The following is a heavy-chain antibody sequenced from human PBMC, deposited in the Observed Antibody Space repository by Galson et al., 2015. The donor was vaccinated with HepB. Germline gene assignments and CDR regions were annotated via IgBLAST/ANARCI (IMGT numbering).Heavy chain of an antibody. V-gene: IGHV4-61*01. Sequence: TLSLTCTVSGGSVSSGSYYWTWIRQPPGKGLEWVGYIYYSGSTYYNPSLESRVTISLDTSKNQFSLKLSSVTAADTAMYFCARVLGWELLLGACDIGGQGTMVTVS. J-gene: IGHJ3*02. CDR3: ARVLGWELLLGACDI. CDR1: GGSVSSGSYY. CDR2: IYYSGST. D-gene: IGHD1-26*01.